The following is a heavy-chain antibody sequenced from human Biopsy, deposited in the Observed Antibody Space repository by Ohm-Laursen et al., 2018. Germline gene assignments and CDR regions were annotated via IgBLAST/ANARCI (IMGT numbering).Heavy chain of an antibody. CDR2: IHYSGNT. D-gene: IGHD6-19*01. Sequence: SQTLSLTCIVSGVSINTGGYYWTWIRQHPGTGLEWIGYIHYSGNTLYNPSLKSRLTISVDTSNNQFSLTLTSVTAADTAVYYCARTPGKAVAGRFLDLWGRGTLVTVSS. J-gene: IGHJ2*01. CDR3: ARTPGKAVAGRFLDL. V-gene: IGHV4-31*03. CDR1: GVSINTGGYY.